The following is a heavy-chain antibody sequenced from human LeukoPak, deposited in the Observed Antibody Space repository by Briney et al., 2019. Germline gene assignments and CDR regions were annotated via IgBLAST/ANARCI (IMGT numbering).Heavy chain of an antibody. CDR2: IYDRGST. D-gene: IGHD6-13*01. CDR3: ARDGIPAARKGYYYYYGMDV. V-gene: IGHV4-59*12. Sequence: SETLSLTCTVSGGSISSYYWSWIRQPPGKGREWIGNIYDRGSTKYNPSLKRRVTISVDTSKNQFSLKVSSVTAADTAVYYCARDGIPAARKGYYYYYGMDVWGQGTTVTVSS. J-gene: IGHJ6*02. CDR1: GGSISSYY.